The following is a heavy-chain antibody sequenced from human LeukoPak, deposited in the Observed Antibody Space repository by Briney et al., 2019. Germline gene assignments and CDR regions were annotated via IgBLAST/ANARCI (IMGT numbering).Heavy chain of an antibody. J-gene: IGHJ4*02. CDR2: ISWNSGSI. CDR3: AKDMSGEMATIFDY. V-gene: IGHV3-9*01. CDR1: GFTFDDYA. Sequence: GGSLRLSCAASGFTFDDYAMHWVRQTQGKGLEWVSGISWNSGSIGYADSVKGRFTISRDNAKNSLYLQMNSLRAEDTALYYCAKDMSGEMATIFDYWGQGTLVTVSS. D-gene: IGHD5-24*01.